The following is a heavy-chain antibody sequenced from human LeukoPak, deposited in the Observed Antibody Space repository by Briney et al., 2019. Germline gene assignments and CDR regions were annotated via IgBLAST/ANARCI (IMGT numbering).Heavy chain of an antibody. J-gene: IGHJ4*02. CDR3: ARHPRIAVAGSPFDY. CDR2: IYYSGST. V-gene: IGHV4-39*01. Sequence: PSETLSLTCTVSGGSISSSSYYWGWIRQPPGKGLEWIGSIYYSGSTYYNPSLKSRVTISVDTSKNQFSLKLSSVTAADTAVYYCARHPRIAVAGSPFDYWGQGTLVTVSS. CDR1: GGSISSSSYY. D-gene: IGHD6-19*01.